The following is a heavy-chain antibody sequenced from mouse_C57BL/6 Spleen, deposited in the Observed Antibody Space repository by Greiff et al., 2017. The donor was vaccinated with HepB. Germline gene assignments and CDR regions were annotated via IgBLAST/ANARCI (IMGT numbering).Heavy chain of an antibody. CDR2: INPSSGYT. D-gene: IGHD4-1*01. Sequence: QVQLKESGAELARPGASVKMSCKASGYTFTSYTMHWVKQRPGQGLEWIGYINPSSGYTKYNQKFKDKATLTADKSSSTAYMQLSSLTSEDSAVYYCARENWDDYFDYWGQGTTLTVSS. J-gene: IGHJ2*01. V-gene: IGHV1-4*01. CDR3: ARENWDDYFDY. CDR1: GYTFTSYT.